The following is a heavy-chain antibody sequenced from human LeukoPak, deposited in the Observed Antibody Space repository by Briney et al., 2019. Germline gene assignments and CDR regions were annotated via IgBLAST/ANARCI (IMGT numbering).Heavy chain of an antibody. CDR3: ARRVYFGTYYFDY. D-gene: IGHD3-9*01. J-gene: IGHJ4*02. Sequence: SETLSLTCTVSGGSISSYYWSWIRQPPGKGLEWIGYIYYSGSTNYNPSLKSRVTISLDTSKNQFSLKLSSVTAADTAVYYCARRVYFGTYYFDYWGQGTLVTVSS. V-gene: IGHV4-59*08. CDR2: IYYSGST. CDR1: GGSISSYY.